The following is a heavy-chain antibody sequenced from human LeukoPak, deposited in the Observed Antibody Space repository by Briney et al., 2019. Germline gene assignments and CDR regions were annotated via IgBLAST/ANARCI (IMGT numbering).Heavy chain of an antibody. CDR2: ISGSGGST. Sequence: PGGTLRLSCAAPGFTFSSYGMSWVRQAPGKGLEWVSAISGSGGSTYYADSVKGRFTISRDNSKNTLYLQMNSLRAEDTAVYYCTKGTLTTGYSSWGQGTLVTVSS. D-gene: IGHD5-24*01. J-gene: IGHJ5*02. CDR3: TKGTLTTGYSS. V-gene: IGHV3-23*01. CDR1: GFTFSSYG.